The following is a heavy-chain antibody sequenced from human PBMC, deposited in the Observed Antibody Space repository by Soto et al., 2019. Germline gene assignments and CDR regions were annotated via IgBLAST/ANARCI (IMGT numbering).Heavy chain of an antibody. V-gene: IGHV1-8*01. CDR1: GYTFTSYD. CDR3: AGEYKAIFAIGVYYYYGMDG. CDR2: MNPNSGNT. D-gene: IGHD3-3*01. J-gene: IGHJ6*02. Sequence: ASVKVSCKASGYTFTSYDINWVRQATGQGLEWMGWMNPNSGNTGYAQKFQGRVTMTRNTSVSTAYMELSSLRSEDTAVYYCAGEYKAIFAIGVYYYYGMDGWGQGTTVTVSS.